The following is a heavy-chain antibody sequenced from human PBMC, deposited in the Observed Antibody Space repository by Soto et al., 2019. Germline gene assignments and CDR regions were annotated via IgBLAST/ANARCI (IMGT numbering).Heavy chain of an antibody. CDR3: ARETIAAAQRWFDP. V-gene: IGHV4-34*01. J-gene: IGHJ5*02. Sequence: QVQLQQWGAGLLKPSETLSLTCAVYGGSFSGYYWSWIRQPPGKGLEWIGEINHSGSTNYNPSLKSRVTISVDPSKNQFSLKLSSVTAADTAVYYCARETIAAAQRWFDPWGQGTLVTVSS. D-gene: IGHD6-13*01. CDR1: GGSFSGYY. CDR2: INHSGST.